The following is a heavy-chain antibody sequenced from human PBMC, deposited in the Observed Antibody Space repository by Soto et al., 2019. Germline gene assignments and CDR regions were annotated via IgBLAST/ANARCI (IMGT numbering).Heavy chain of an antibody. D-gene: IGHD1-26*01. J-gene: IGHJ6*02. CDR1: GFTFSDYY. CDR3: ARDFLNSGSYESCYGMDV. CDR2: ISSSGSTI. V-gene: IGHV3-11*01. Sequence: GGSLRLSCAASGFTFSDYYMSWIRQAPGKGLEWVSYISSSGSTIYYADSVKGRFTISRDNAKNSLYLQMNSLRAEDTAVYYCARDFLNSGSYESCYGMDVWGQGTTVTVSS.